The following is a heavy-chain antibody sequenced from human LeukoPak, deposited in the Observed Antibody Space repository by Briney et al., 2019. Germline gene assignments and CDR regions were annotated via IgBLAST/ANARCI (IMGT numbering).Heavy chain of an antibody. V-gene: IGHV3-30*02. D-gene: IGHD3-22*01. Sequence: GGSLRLSCTASGFNFGIYGMHWVRQAPGKGLEWVAFIRFDGSNKYYADSVKGRFTISRDNSKNTLYLQMNSLRAEDTAVYYCAISMDFSDTSTSDPWGQGTLVTVSS. J-gene: IGHJ5*02. CDR3: AISMDFSDTSTSDP. CDR2: IRFDGSNK. CDR1: GFNFGIYG.